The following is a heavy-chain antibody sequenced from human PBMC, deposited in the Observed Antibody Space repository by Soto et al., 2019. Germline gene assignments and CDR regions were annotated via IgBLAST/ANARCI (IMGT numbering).Heavy chain of an antibody. J-gene: IGHJ4*02. CDR3: VRDQQWLLPVPLNFDY. CDR2: ISAFNGET. CDR1: GFTFSDYG. Sequence: GASVKVSCKASGFTFSDYGFSWVRQAPGRGLEWMGWISAFNGETNYTQKSEGRVAMTTDAATTTAYMELRSLTVDDTDVYYCVRDQQWLLPVPLNFDYWGQGTVVTVSS. D-gene: IGHD6-19*01. V-gene: IGHV1-18*01.